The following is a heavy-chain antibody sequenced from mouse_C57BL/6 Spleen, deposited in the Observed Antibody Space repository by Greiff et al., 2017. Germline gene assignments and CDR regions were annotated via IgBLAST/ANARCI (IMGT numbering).Heavy chain of an antibody. J-gene: IGHJ1*03. Sequence: EVQRVESGGGLVQPKGSLKLSCAASGFTFNTYAMHWVRQAPGKGLEWVARIRSKSSNYATYYADSVKDRFTISRDDSQSMLYLQMNNLKTEDTAMYYCVGGSSYGGYWYFDVWGTGTTVTVSS. V-gene: IGHV10-3*01. D-gene: IGHD1-1*01. CDR2: IRSKSSNYAT. CDR3: VGGSSYGGYWYFDV. CDR1: GFTFNTYA.